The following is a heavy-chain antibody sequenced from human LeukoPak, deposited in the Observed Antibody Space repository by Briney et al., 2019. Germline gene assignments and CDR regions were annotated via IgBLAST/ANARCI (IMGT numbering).Heavy chain of an antibody. J-gene: IGHJ5*02. CDR3: ARGGCSGGSCYHNWFDP. V-gene: IGHV1-46*01. Sequence: ASVKVSCKASGYTFTSYYIHWVRQAPGQGLEWMGIINPSGGSASYAQKFQGRVTMTRDTATSTVYMELSSLRSEDTAVFYCARGGCSGGSCYHNWFDPWGQGTLVTVSS. CDR1: GYTFTSYY. CDR2: INPSGGSA. D-gene: IGHD2-15*01.